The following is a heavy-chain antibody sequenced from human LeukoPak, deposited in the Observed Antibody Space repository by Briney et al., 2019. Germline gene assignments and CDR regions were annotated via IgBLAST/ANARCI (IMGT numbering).Heavy chain of an antibody. V-gene: IGHV1-8*03. CDR3: ARGLRGPRYDFWSGFYPNYYYYYMDV. D-gene: IGHD3-3*01. CDR2: MNPNSGNT. Sequence: GASVKVSCKASGYTFTSYDINWVRQATGQGLEWMGWMNPNSGNTGYAQKFQGRVTITRNTSISTAYMELSSLRSEDTAVYYCARGLRGPRYDFWSGFYPNYYYYYMDVWGKGTTVTVSS. CDR1: GYTFTSYD. J-gene: IGHJ6*03.